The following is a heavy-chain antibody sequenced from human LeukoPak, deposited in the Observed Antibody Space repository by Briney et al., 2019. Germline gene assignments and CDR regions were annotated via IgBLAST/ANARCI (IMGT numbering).Heavy chain of an antibody. J-gene: IGHJ4*02. Sequence: PSETLSLTCAVYGGSLSGYYWSWIRQPPGKGLEWIGEINHSGSTNYNPSLKSRVTISVDTSKNQFSLKLSSVTAADTAVYYCARALLVGATKYYFDYWGQGTLVTVSS. D-gene: IGHD1-26*01. CDR2: INHSGST. CDR1: GGSLSGYY. CDR3: ARALLVGATKYYFDY. V-gene: IGHV4-34*01.